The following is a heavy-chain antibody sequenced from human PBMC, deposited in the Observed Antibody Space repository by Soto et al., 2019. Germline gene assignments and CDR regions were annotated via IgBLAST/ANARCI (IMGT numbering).Heavy chain of an antibody. V-gene: IGHV4-34*01. D-gene: IGHD2-21*02. CDR2: IRHSGST. CDR1: GGSFSGYY. J-gene: IGHJ6*02. CDR3: ARVRTVTATFYYYYAMGV. Sequence: PSETLSLTCAVYGGSFSGYYWSWIRQPPGKGLEWIGGIRHSGSTNYNPSLKSRVTISIDTSKNQFSLNLNSVTAADTAVYYCARVRTVTATFYYYYAMGVWGQGTTGTVSS.